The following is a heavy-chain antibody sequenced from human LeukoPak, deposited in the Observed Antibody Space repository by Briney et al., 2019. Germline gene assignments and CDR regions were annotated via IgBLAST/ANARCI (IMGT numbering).Heavy chain of an antibody. V-gene: IGHV1-2*02. Sequence: ASVKVYCKASGYTFTGYYMHWVRQAPGQGLEWMGWINPNSGGTNYAQKFQGRVTMTRDTSISTAYMELSRLRSDDTAVYYCARSPRTYYYGSGSYSPHYYYYGMDVWGQGTTVTVSS. CDR2: INPNSGGT. CDR1: GYTFTGYY. J-gene: IGHJ6*02. D-gene: IGHD3-10*01. CDR3: ARSPRTYYYGSGSYSPHYYYYGMDV.